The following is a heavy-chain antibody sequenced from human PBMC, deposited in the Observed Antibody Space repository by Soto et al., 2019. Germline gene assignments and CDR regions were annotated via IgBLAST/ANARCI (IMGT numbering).Heavy chain of an antibody. CDR2: IYHSGST. CDR3: ARAGAYYYDSSGSRWFDP. CDR1: GYSISSGYY. Sequence: SETLSLTCAASGYSISSGYYWGWIRQPPGKGLEWIGSIYHSGSTYYNPSLKSRVTISVDTSKNQFSLKLSSVTAADTAVYYCARAGAYYYDSSGSRWFDPWGQGTLVTVSS. J-gene: IGHJ5*02. D-gene: IGHD3-22*01. V-gene: IGHV4-38-2*01.